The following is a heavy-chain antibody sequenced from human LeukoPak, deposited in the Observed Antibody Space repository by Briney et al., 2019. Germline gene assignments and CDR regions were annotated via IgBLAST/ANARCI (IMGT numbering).Heavy chain of an antibody. Sequence: GGSLRLSCAASGFTFSCCAMHWVRQAPGKGLEWVSAVSANGGTTHYADSVKGRFTTSRDNSKNTLSLQMNSLRAEDTAVYYCARHYYYYGMDVWGQGTTVTVSS. CDR1: GFTFSCCA. J-gene: IGHJ6*02. CDR3: ARHYYYYGMDV. V-gene: IGHV3-23*01. CDR2: VSANGGTT.